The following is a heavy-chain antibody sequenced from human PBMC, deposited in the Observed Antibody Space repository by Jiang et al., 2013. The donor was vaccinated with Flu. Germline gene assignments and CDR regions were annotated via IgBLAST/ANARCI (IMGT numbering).Heavy chain of an antibody. J-gene: IGHJ4*02. Sequence: GESLRLSCAASGFTFSNAWMSWVRQAPGRGLEWVGRIKSKSDSGTRDFAAPVKGRFSISRDDSKNTLYLQMDSLKIEDTAVYYCAAGTGMSDFDYWGQGTLVTVSS. CDR2: IKSKSDSGTR. CDR1: GFTFSNAW. CDR3: AAGTGMSDFDY. V-gene: IGHV3-15*01. D-gene: IGHD1-1*01.